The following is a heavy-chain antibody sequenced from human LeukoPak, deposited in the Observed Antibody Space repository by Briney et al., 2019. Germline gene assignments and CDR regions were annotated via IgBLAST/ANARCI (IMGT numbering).Heavy chain of an antibody. CDR3: ASTFITMVRGVITKDAYGAFDI. V-gene: IGHV4-59*08. CDR1: GGSISSYY. Sequence: SETLSLTCTASGGSISSYYWSWIRQPPGKGLEWIGYIYYSGSTNYNPSLKSRVTISVDTSKNQFSLKLSSVTAADTAVYYCASTFITMVRGVITKDAYGAFDIWGQGTMVTVSS. D-gene: IGHD3-10*01. J-gene: IGHJ3*02. CDR2: IYYSGST.